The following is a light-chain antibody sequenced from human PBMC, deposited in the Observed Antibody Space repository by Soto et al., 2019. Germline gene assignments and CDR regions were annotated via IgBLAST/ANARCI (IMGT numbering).Light chain of an antibody. J-gene: IGKJ5*01. Sequence: EIVLTQSPVTMSLLPRPGRALSCRASQSISNYLACYQQKPGQAPRPLIYDASNTATGTPARFSGSGSGTDFTLTISSLEPEDFAVYYCQQRSNWPPSITFGQGTRLEIK. CDR3: QQRSNWPPSIT. CDR2: DAS. CDR1: QSISNY. V-gene: IGKV3-11*01.